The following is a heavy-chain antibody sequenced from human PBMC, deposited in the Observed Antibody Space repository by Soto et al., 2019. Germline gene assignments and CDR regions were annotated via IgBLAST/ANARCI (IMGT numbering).Heavy chain of an antibody. CDR2: IYHSGST. Sequence: SETLSLTCAVSGYSISSGYYWGWIRQPPGKGLEWIGSIYHSGSTYYNPSLKSRVTISVDTSKNQFSLKLSSVTAADTAVYYCARGLSITMVRGVIGPGPFGYWGQGTLVTVSS. V-gene: IGHV4-38-2*01. D-gene: IGHD3-10*01. J-gene: IGHJ4*02. CDR1: GYSISSGYY. CDR3: ARGLSITMVRGVIGPGPFGY.